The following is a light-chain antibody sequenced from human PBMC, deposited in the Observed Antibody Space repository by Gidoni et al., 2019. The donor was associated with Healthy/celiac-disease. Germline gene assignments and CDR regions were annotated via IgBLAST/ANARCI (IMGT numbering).Light chain of an antibody. Sequence: EIVLTQSPATLSLSPGERATLSCRASQSVSSYLAWYQQKPGQAPRLLIYDASNRATGIPARFSGSASGTDFTLTISSLVPEDFAVYYCQQRSNWPPGYTFGQGTKLEIK. CDR1: QSVSSY. CDR2: DAS. CDR3: QQRSNWPPGYT. V-gene: IGKV3-11*01. J-gene: IGKJ2*01.